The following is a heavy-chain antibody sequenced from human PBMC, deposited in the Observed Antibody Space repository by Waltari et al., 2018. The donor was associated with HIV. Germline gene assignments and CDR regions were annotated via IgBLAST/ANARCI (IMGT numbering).Heavy chain of an antibody. CDR2: ISLDGSNA. CDR1: GFIFGDYA. D-gene: IGHD3-3*01. J-gene: IGHJ6*02. CDR3: ARTIFGVMITSDFFYGMDV. Sequence: QEQLVESGGGVAQPGRSLRLSCSASGFIFGDYAMHWVRQAPGKGLEWVGLISLDGSNAYYADSVKGRFTISRDNSKNTMSLQMNSLRSDDTALYYCARTIFGVMITSDFFYGMDVWGQGTTVTVS. V-gene: IGHV3-30-3*01.